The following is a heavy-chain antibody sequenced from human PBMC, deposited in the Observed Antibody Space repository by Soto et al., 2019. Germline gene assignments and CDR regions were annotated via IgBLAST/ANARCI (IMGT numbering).Heavy chain of an antibody. V-gene: IGHV2-5*02. CDR1: GFSLNTRGVG. CDR2: VYWDDDK. J-gene: IGHJ4*02. CDR3: AHSLYYYDSSGFPGRKIFDY. D-gene: IGHD3-22*01. Sequence: SGPTLVNPTQTLTLTCSFSGFSLNTRGVGVGWIRQPPGKALEWLTVVYWDDDKRFSPSLKSRLTITKDAPKNQVVLTMTNVDPVDTATYYCAHSLYYYDSSGFPGRKIFDYWGQGTLVTVS.